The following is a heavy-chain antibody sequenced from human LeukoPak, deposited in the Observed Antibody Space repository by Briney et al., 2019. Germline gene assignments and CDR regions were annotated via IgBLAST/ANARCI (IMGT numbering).Heavy chain of an antibody. D-gene: IGHD5-18*01. Sequence: PGGSLRLSCAASGFTFSSYAMSWVRQAPGKGLEWVSAISGSGGSTYYADSVKGRFTISRDNSKNTLYLQMNSLRAEDTAVYYCAKDRGGYSYGLHYFDYWGQGTLVTVSS. CDR1: GFTFSSYA. CDR3: AKDRGGYSYGLHYFDY. V-gene: IGHV3-23*01. CDR2: ISGSGGST. J-gene: IGHJ4*02.